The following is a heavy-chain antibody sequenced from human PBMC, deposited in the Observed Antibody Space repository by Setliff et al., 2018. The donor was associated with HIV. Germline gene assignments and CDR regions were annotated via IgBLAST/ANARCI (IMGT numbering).Heavy chain of an antibody. CDR2: MNPNSGNT. Sequence: ASVKVSCKASGYTFTSYDINWVRQATGQGLERMGWMNPNSGNTGYAQKFQGRVTITRNTSISTAYMELTSLRSEDTAVYYCARGRVIAAAGRGWFDPWGQGTLVTVSS. J-gene: IGHJ5*02. CDR1: GYTFTSYD. V-gene: IGHV1-8*03. CDR3: ARGRVIAAAGRGWFDP. D-gene: IGHD6-13*01.